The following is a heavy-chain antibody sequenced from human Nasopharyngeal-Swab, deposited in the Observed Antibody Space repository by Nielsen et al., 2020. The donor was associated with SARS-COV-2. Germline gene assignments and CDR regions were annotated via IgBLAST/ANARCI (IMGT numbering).Heavy chain of an antibody. CDR1: GGSFSGYY. V-gene: IGHV4-34*01. CDR2: INHSGST. CDR3: ASTPGDENYYYYYMDV. Sequence: SETLSLTCAVYGGSFSGYYWSWIRQPPGKGLEWIGEINHSGSTNYNPSLKSRVTISVDTSKNQFSLKLSSVTTADTAVYYCASTPGDENYYYYYMDVWGKGTTVTVSS. J-gene: IGHJ6*03. D-gene: IGHD3-10*01.